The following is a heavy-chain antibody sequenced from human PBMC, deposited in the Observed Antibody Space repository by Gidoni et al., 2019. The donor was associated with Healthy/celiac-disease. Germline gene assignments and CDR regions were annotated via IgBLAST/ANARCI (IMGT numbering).Heavy chain of an antibody. CDR1: GLTFSSYA. CDR2: ISGSGGST. V-gene: IGHV3-23*01. Sequence: EVQLLESGGGLVQPGGSLRLSCAASGLTFSSYAMSWVRQAPGKGLEWVSAISGSGGSTYYADSVKGRFTISRDNSKNTLYLQMNSLRAEDTAVYYCAKDAGELWLRGDNWFDPWGQGTLVTVSS. J-gene: IGHJ5*02. CDR3: AKDAGELWLRGDNWFDP. D-gene: IGHD5-18*01.